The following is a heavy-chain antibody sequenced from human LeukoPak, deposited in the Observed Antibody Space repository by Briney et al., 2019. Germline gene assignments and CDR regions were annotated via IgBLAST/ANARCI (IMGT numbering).Heavy chain of an antibody. CDR1: GFTFSSHD. CDR3: AKDTEAGTFDY. CDR2: ISYDGGKK. J-gene: IGHJ4*02. Sequence: GGSLRLSCAASGFTFSSHDMHWVRQAPGKGLEWVAIISYDGGKKDYADSVKGRFTISRDNSKNSLYLQMNSLRPEDTAVYYCAKDTEAGTFDYWGQGTLVTVSS. D-gene: IGHD6-19*01. V-gene: IGHV3-30*18.